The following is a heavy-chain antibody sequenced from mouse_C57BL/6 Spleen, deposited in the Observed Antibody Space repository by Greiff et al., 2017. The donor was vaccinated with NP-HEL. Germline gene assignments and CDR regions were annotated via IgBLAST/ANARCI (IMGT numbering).Heavy chain of an antibody. CDR1: GFTFSDYY. J-gene: IGHJ4*01. CDR3: AREADYGSSSDAMDY. V-gene: IGHV5-16*01. Sequence: EVMLVESEGGLVQPGSSMKLSCTASGFTFSDYYMAWVRQVPEKGLEWVANINYDGSSTYYLDSLKSRFIISRDNAKNILYLQMSSLKSEDTATYYCAREADYGSSSDAMDYWGQGTSVTVSS. CDR2: INYDGSST. D-gene: IGHD1-1*01.